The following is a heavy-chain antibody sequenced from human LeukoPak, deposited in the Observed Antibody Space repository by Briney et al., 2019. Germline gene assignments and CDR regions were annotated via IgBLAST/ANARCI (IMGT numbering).Heavy chain of an antibody. V-gene: IGHV3-48*03. CDR1: GFTFSSYE. Sequence: PGGSLRLSCAASGFTFSSYEMNWVRQAPGKGLEWVSYISSSGSTIYYADSVKGRFTISRDNAKNSLYLQMNSLRAEDTAVYYCASKARIAVAGFDYWGQGTLVTVSS. CDR3: ASKARIAVAGFDY. J-gene: IGHJ4*02. D-gene: IGHD6-19*01. CDR2: ISSSGSTI.